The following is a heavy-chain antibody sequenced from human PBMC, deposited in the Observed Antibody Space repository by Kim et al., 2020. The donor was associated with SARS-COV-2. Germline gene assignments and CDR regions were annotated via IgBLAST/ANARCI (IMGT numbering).Heavy chain of an antibody. V-gene: IGHV4-59*01. CDR3: ARGSGYDSPLLGYYYYYMDV. J-gene: IGHJ6*03. CDR2: IYYSGST. D-gene: IGHD5-12*01. CDR1: GGSISSYY. Sequence: SETLSLTCTVSGGSISSYYWSWIRQPPGKGLEWIGYIYYSGSTNYNPSLKSRVTISVDTSKNQFSLKLSSVTAADTAVYYCARGSGYDSPLLGYYYYYMDVWGKGTTVTVSS.